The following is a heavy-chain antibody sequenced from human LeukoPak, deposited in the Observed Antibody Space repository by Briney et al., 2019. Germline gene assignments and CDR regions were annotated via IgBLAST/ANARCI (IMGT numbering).Heavy chain of an antibody. J-gene: IGHJ6*03. CDR2: ISAYNGNT. CDR1: GYTFTSYG. D-gene: IGHD6-6*01. CDR3: ARGIAARPIYYYYMDV. Sequence: ASVKVSCKASGYTFTSYGISWVRQAPGQGLEWMGWISAYNGNTNYAQKLQGRVTMTTDTSTSTAHMELRSLRSDDTAVYYCARGIAARPIYYYYMDVWGKGTTVTVSS. V-gene: IGHV1-18*01.